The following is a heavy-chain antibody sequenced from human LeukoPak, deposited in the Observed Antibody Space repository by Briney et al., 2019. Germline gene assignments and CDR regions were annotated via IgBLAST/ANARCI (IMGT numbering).Heavy chain of an antibody. D-gene: IGHD6-19*01. CDR3: ARDAEGIAVAGKQGDFDY. J-gene: IGHJ4*02. CDR2: INPSGGST. V-gene: IGHV1-46*01. Sequence: GASVKVSCKASGYTFTSYDIHWGRQAPRQGVEWMGIINPSGGSTSYAQKFQGRVTMTRDTSTSTVYMELSSLRSEDTAVYYCARDAEGIAVAGKQGDFDYWGQGTLVTVSS. CDR1: GYTFTSYD.